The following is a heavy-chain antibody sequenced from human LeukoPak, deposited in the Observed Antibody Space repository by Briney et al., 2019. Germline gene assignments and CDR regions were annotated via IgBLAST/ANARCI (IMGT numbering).Heavy chain of an antibody. D-gene: IGHD2-2*02. Sequence: SETLSLTCTVSGVSISTYYWSWIRQPPGKGLEWIGYIYYSGNTNYNPSLKSRVTISIDTSKNQFSLKLSSVAAADTAVYYCARAYTSWSFDYWGQGTLVTVSS. CDR1: GVSISTYY. J-gene: IGHJ4*02. CDR3: ARAYTSWSFDY. V-gene: IGHV4-59*01. CDR2: IYYSGNT.